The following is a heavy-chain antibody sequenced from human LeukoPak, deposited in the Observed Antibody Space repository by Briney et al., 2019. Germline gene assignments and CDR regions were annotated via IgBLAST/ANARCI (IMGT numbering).Heavy chain of an antibody. D-gene: IGHD3-10*01. CDR1: GGSFSGYY. CDR3: ARGRITMVRGVRSGWFDP. CDR2: INHSGST. V-gene: IGHV4-34*01. J-gene: IGHJ5*02. Sequence: SETLSLTCAVYGGSFSGYYWSWIRQPPGKGLEWIGEINHSGSTNYNPSLKSRVTISVDTSKNQFSLKLSSVTAADTAMYYCARGRITMVRGVRSGWFDPWGQGTLVTVSS.